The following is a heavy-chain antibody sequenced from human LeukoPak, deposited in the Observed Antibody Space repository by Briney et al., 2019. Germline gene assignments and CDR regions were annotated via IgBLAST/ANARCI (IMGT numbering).Heavy chain of an antibody. CDR2: IYSGGST. D-gene: IGHD3-10*01. V-gene: IGHV3-66*01. Sequence: GGSLRLSCAASGFTVSSNYMSWVRQAPGKGLEWVSVIYSGGSTYYADSARGRFTTSRDNSKNTLYLQMNSLRAKDTAVYYCARDRAAGGSGRVHFDYWGQGTLVTVSS. J-gene: IGHJ4*02. CDR1: GFTVSSNY. CDR3: ARDRAAGGSGRVHFDY.